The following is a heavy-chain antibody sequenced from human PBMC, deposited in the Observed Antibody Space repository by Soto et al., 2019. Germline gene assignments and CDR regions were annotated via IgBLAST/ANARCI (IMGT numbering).Heavy chain of an antibody. CDR2: IYSGGST. CDR1: GFTVSSSC. J-gene: IGHJ6*02. V-gene: IGHV3-53*01. D-gene: IGHD2-2*02. CDR3: ARDRASSKCSSTSCYIYYYGMDV. Sequence: HPGGSLRLSCAASGFTVSSSCMSWVRQAPGKGLEWVSVIYSGGSTYYADSVKGRFTIARDNSKNTLYLQMNSLRAEDTAVYYCARDRASSKCSSTSCYIYYYGMDVWGQGTTVTVSS.